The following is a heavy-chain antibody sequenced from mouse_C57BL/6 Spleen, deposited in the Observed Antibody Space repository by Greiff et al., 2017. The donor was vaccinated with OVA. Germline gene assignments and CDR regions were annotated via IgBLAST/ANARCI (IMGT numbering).Heavy chain of an antibody. D-gene: IGHD4-1*01. CDR1: GYTFTSYW. CDR2: IHPNSGST. CDR3: ERLGRARNYYAMDY. Sequence: VQLQQPGAELVKPGASVKLSCKASGYTFTSYWMHWVKQRPGQGLEWIGMIHPNSGSTNYNEKFKSKATLTIDKSSRPAYMQLSSLTSEDSAVYYCERLGRARNYYAMDYWGQGTSVTVSS. J-gene: IGHJ4*01. V-gene: IGHV1-64*01.